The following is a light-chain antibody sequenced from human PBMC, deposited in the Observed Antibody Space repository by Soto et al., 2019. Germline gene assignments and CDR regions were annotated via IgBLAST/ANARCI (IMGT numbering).Light chain of an antibody. CDR3: QQYAVELPIT. CDR1: QSINSN. Sequence: ITSSPCTXCVPRTAIAPHAWSASQSINSNFAWYQQQPRKAPXLXXXDASRRDPDIPARFSGSGSGKDLTPTITRRQHEDFGRYYCQQYAVELPITFGEGTRLE. CDR2: DAS. V-gene: IGKV3D-15*01. J-gene: IGKJ5*01.